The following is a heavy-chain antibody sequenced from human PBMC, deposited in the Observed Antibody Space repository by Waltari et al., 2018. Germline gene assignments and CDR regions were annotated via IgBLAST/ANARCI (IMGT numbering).Heavy chain of an antibody. CDR2: INAGNGNT. CDR1: GYTFTSYA. Sequence: QVQLVQSGAEVKKPGASVKVSCKASGYTFTSYAMHWLRQAPGQRLEWMGWINAGNGNTKYSQKFQGRVTITRDTSASTAYMELSSLRSEDTAVYYCARDRVLLWFGELLAPGDYWGQGTLVTVSS. J-gene: IGHJ4*02. D-gene: IGHD3-10*01. V-gene: IGHV1-3*01. CDR3: ARDRVLLWFGELLAPGDY.